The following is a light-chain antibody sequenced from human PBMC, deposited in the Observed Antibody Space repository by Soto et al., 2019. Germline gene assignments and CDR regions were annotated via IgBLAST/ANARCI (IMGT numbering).Light chain of an antibody. V-gene: IGKV3-20*01. CDR3: HHYGSSTGT. CDR1: QIVSSTY. Sequence: DIVLTQSPGTLSLSPGERVTLSCRASQIVSSTYLAWYQQKPGQAPRLLIYSTSSRATDIPDRFSGSVSGTDFTLTISRLEPEDFALYYCHHYGSSTGTFGQGTRVDIK. CDR2: STS. J-gene: IGKJ1*01.